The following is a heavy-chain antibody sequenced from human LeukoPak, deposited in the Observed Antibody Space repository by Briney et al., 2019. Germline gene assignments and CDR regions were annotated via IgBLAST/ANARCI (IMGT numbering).Heavy chain of an antibody. CDR1: GFTFSSYG. V-gene: IGHV3-30*18. Sequence: GGSLRLSCAASGFTFSSYGMHWVRQAPGKGLEWVAVISYDGSNKYYADSVKGRFTISRDNAKNTLYLQMNSLRAEDTAVYYCAKSRRAYCSGGSCFGLWDYWGQGTLVTVSS. CDR2: ISYDGSNK. CDR3: AKSRRAYCSGGSCFGLWDY. D-gene: IGHD2-15*01. J-gene: IGHJ4*02.